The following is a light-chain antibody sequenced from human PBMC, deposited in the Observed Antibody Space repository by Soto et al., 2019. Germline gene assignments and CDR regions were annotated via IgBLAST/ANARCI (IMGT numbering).Light chain of an antibody. CDR1: SSDVGGYNY. CDR2: EVS. Sequence: QSALTQPPSASGSPGQSVTISCTGASSDVGGYNYVSWYQQHPGKAPKLIISEVSKRPSGVPDRFSGSKSGNTASLTVSGGEAEDEADYYCTPHASSNNWVFGNGKKVTV. V-gene: IGLV2-8*01. CDR3: TPHASSNNWV. J-gene: IGLJ1*01.